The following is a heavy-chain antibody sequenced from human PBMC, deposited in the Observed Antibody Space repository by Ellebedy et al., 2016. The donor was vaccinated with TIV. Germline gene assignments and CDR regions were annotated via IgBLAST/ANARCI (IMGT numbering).Heavy chain of an antibody. D-gene: IGHD1-14*01. CDR3: ARVLQANQHNTVAY. Sequence: GGSLRLSCAASGFTFSSYWMHWVRQSPGKGLEWVSRINTDGSETSYAGSVKGRFTVSRDNAENTLFLQMNSLRAEDAAVYYCARVLQANQHNTVAYWGQGTLVAVSS. J-gene: IGHJ4*02. CDR2: INTDGSET. CDR1: GFTFSSYW. V-gene: IGHV3-74*01.